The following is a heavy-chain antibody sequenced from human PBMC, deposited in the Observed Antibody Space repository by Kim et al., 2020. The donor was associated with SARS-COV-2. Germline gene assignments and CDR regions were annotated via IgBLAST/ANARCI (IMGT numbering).Heavy chain of an antibody. J-gene: IGHJ4*02. V-gene: IGHV3-9*01. CDR2: ISWNSGSI. CDR1: GFTFDDYA. CDR3: AKDYDSSGYYYFDY. Sequence: GGSLRLSCAASGFTFDDYATHWVRQAPGKGLEWVSGISWNSGSIGYADSVKGRFTISRDNAKNSLYLQMNSLRAEDTALYYCAKDYDSSGYYYFDYWGQGTLVPVSS. D-gene: IGHD3-22*01.